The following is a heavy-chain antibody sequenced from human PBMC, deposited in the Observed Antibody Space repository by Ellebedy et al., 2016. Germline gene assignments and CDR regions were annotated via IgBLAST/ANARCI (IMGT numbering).Heavy chain of an antibody. Sequence: GGSLRLXXVVSGFTFGGYGLHWVRQAPGKGLEWVAVIWYNGTNENYADSVKGRFTISRDNSKNTLYLQMNSLRAEDTAVYYCARGRGYNGLLYYFDQWGQGTRVTVSS. D-gene: IGHD5-12*01. CDR2: IWYNGTNE. V-gene: IGHV3-33*08. CDR3: ARGRGYNGLLYYFDQ. CDR1: GFTFGGYG. J-gene: IGHJ4*02.